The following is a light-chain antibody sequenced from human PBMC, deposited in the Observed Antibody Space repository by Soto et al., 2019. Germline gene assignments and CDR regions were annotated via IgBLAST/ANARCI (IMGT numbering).Light chain of an antibody. CDR3: QQYNSYRT. J-gene: IGKJ1*01. CDR2: MAS. Sequence: DIQMTQSPSTLSASLGDRVTITCRASQSISSWFAWYQQKPGKAPKLLIYMASSVDSGLPSRFSGSGSGTEFPIIISSLQPDDVATYCCQQYNSYRTFGQGTKVEIK. CDR1: QSISSW. V-gene: IGKV1-5*03.